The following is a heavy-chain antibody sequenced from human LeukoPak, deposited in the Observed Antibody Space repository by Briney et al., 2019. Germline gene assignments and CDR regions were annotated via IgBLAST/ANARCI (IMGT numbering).Heavy chain of an antibody. J-gene: IGHJ4*02. V-gene: IGHV3-74*01. CDR2: ISGDGSTT. CDR3: ARGRLIDF. D-gene: IGHD5-12*01. CDR1: GFTFSNYW. Sequence: GGSLRLSCAASGFTFSNYWMPWVRQAPGKGLVWVSHISGDGSTTNYAYFVKGRFTISRDNAKNTLHLQMNSLRAEDSAVYYCARGRLIDFWGQGPLVTVSS.